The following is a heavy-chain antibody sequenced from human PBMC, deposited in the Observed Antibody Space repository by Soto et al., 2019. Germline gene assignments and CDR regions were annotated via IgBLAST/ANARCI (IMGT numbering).Heavy chain of an antibody. V-gene: IGHV4-30-2*01. J-gene: IGHJ5*02. D-gene: IGHD3-22*01. CDR2: MYHMGTT. CDR1: GGSINSGRYS. Sequence: QMQLQESGSGLVKPSQTLSLTCTVSGGSINSGRYSWTWIRQPPGAGLEWIGHMYHMGTTYYNPSLKSRVTMSVDTSKNQFSLKLSSVTAADTAIYYCAKGINYYDSSGDSWFDPWGQGTLVTVS. CDR3: AKGINYYDSSGDSWFDP.